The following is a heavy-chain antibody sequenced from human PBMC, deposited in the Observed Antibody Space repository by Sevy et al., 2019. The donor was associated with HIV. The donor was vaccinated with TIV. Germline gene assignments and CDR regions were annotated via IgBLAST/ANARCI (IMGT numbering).Heavy chain of an antibody. CDR1: GFTFSSYS. CDR3: ARGTMVYAIVNYYGMDV. CDR2: ISSSSSYI. J-gene: IGHJ6*02. V-gene: IGHV3-21*01. D-gene: IGHD2-8*01. Sequence: GGSLRLSCAASGFTFSSYSMNWVRQAPGKGLEWVSSISSSSSYIYYADSVKGRFTISRDNAKNSLYLQMNSLRAEDTAVYYCARGTMVYAIVNYYGMDVSGQGTPVTVSS.